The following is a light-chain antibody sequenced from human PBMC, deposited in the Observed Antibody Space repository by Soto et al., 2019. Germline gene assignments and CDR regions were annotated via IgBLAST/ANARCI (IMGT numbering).Light chain of an antibody. Sequence: QSVLTQPPSVSGAPGQRVTISCTGSSSNIGAGYDVHWYQQLPGTAPKVFIYGNSNRPSGVPDRFSGSKSGTSASLAITGLQSEDEADYYCQSYDTSLSASVFGGGTKVTVL. CDR3: QSYDTSLSASV. J-gene: IGLJ2*01. V-gene: IGLV1-40*01. CDR2: GNS. CDR1: SSNIGAGYD.